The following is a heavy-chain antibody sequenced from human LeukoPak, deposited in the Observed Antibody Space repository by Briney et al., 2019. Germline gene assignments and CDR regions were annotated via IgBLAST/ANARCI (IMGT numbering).Heavy chain of an antibody. CDR3: ARPSVAGTNWYFDL. Sequence: KPGGSLRLSCAASGFTFSSYSMNWVRQAPGKGLEWVSSISSSSSYIYYADSVKGRFTISRDNAKNSLYLQMNSLRAEDTAVYYCARPSVAGTNWYFDLWGRGTLVTVSS. J-gene: IGHJ2*01. D-gene: IGHD6-19*01. CDR1: GFTFSSYS. CDR2: ISSSSSYI. V-gene: IGHV3-21*01.